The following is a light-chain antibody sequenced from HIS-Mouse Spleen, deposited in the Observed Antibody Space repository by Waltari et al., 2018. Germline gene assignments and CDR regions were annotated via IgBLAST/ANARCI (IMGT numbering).Light chain of an antibody. Sequence: QSALTQPASVSGSPGQATTISCTVTISDFGGYNYVSWYQQPPGKAPKLMIYEVSNRPSGVSNRFSGSKSGNTASLTISGLQAEDEADYYCSSYTSSSTWVFGGGTKLTVL. J-gene: IGLJ3*02. CDR3: SSYTSSSTWV. CDR1: ISDFGGYNY. V-gene: IGLV2-14*01. CDR2: EVS.